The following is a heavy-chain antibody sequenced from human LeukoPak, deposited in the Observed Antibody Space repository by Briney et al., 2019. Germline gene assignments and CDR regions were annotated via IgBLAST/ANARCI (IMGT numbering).Heavy chain of an antibody. CDR1: GLAFSSYS. CDR2: ISYDGSDE. D-gene: IGHD3-10*01. V-gene: IGHV3-30*14. CDR3: ARAASGSSPSDY. J-gene: IGHJ4*02. Sequence: GGSLRLSCVASGLAFSSYSMHWVRQAPGKGLEWVGVISYDGSDEYYTDSVKGRFTISRDNSKNTLYLQMNSLRAEDTAVYYCARAASGSSPSDYWGQGTQVTVSS.